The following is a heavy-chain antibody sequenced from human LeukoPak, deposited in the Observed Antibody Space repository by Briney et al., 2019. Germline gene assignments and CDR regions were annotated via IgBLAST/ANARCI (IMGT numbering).Heavy chain of an antibody. J-gene: IGHJ4*02. CDR2: IYSGGST. CDR3: AKDAYDTSGCPSY. CDR1: GFTVSSNY. D-gene: IGHD3-22*01. Sequence: SGGSLRLSCAASGFTVSSNYMSWVRQAPGKGLEWVSVIYSGGSTYYADSVKGRFTISRDNSKNTLYLQMNSLRAEDTAVYYCAKDAYDTSGCPSYWGQGTLVTVSS. V-gene: IGHV3-53*05.